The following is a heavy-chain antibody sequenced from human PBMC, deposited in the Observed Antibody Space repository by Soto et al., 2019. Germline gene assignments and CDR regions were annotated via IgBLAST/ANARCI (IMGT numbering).Heavy chain of an antibody. Sequence: QVQLVQSGAEVQKPGASVKVSCKASGYSFTNYGISWVRQAPGQGLEWMGWISGKNGNTNYAQKLHGRVTMTTDTSTSTAYMELRSLRSDDTAVYYCARGVRGVVDSVFDYWGQGTLVTVSA. V-gene: IGHV1-18*01. J-gene: IGHJ4*02. CDR3: ARGVRGVVDSVFDY. D-gene: IGHD3-10*01. CDR2: ISGKNGNT. CDR1: GYSFTNYG.